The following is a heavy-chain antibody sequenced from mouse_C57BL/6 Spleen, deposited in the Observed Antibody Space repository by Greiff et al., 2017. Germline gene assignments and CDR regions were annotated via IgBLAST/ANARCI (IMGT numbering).Heavy chain of an antibody. CDR2: ISYDGSN. D-gene: IGHD1-1*01. CDR3: ARGGDGSSPYYAMDY. V-gene: IGHV3-6*01. CDR1: GYSITSGYY. J-gene: IGHJ4*01. Sequence: EVQLQQSGPGLVKPSQSLSLTCSVTGYSITSGYYWNWIRQFPGNKLEWMGYISYDGSNNYNPSLKNRISITRDTSKNQFFLKLNSVTTEDTATYYCARGGDGSSPYYAMDYWGQGTSVTVSS.